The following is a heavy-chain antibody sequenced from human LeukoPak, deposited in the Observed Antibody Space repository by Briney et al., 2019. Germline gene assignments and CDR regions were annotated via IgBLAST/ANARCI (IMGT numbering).Heavy chain of an antibody. D-gene: IGHD3-10*01. J-gene: IGHJ4*02. CDR2: INEDGGEI. V-gene: IGHV3-7*01. Sequence: GRSLRLSCAASGFTFSNSWMTWVRQAPKKGLEWVASINEDGGEIHYVDSVKGRFTISRDNSKNTLYLQMNSLRAEDTAVYYCARGRGFGEFAYWGQGTLVTVSS. CDR3: ARGRGFGEFAY. CDR1: GFTFSNSW.